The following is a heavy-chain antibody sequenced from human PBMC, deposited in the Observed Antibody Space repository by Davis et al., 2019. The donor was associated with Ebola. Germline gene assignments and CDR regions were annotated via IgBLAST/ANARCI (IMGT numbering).Heavy chain of an antibody. D-gene: IGHD6-13*01. CDR3: ARCTGYSSSWLDY. V-gene: IGHV3-30*02. J-gene: IGHJ4*02. CDR1: GFTFSSYG. CDR2: IRYNARNE. Sequence: GESLKISCAVSGFTFSSYGMQWVRQAPGKGLEWVAFIRYNARNEYYGDSVKGRFTISRDNSKNTLYLQMNSLRDEDTAVYYCARCTGYSSSWLDYWGQGTLVTVSS.